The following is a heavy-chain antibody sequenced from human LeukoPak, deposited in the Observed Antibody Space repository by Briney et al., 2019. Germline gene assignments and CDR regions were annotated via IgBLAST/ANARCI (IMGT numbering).Heavy chain of an antibody. Sequence: PGGSLRLSCAASGFTFSIFAMRWVRQPPGEGLEWVSFISGSSRTIYYADSVKGLFTISRDNSRNTVYLQMNTLRAEDTAIYYCAKMKGAEQEHYSMDVWGQGTTVTVS. CDR2: ISGSSRTI. D-gene: IGHD6-13*01. CDR3: AKMKGAEQEHYSMDV. J-gene: IGHJ6*02. V-gene: IGHV3-23*01. CDR1: GFTFSIFA.